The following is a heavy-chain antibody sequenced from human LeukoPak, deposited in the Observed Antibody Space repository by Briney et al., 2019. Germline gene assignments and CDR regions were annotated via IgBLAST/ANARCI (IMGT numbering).Heavy chain of an antibody. J-gene: IGHJ5*02. CDR3: ARREYNWFDP. CDR2: IYYSGST. Sequence: SETLSLTCTVSGGSISSSSYYWVWIRQPPGKGLEWIGSIYYSGSTYYNPSLKSRVTISVDTSKNQFSLKLSSVTAADTAVYYCARREYNWFDPWGQGTLVTVSS. CDR1: GGSISSSSYY. V-gene: IGHV4-39*01.